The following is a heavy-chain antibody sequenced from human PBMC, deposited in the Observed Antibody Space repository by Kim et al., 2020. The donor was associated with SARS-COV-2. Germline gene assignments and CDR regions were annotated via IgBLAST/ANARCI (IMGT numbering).Heavy chain of an antibody. Sequence: SETLSLTCTVSGGSISSSSYYWGWIRQPPGKGLEWIGSIYYSGSTYYNPSLKSRVTISVDTSKNQFSLKLSSVTAADTAVYYCASQQWLVGYWGQGTLVTVSS. V-gene: IGHV4-39*01. D-gene: IGHD6-19*01. CDR1: GGSISSSSYY. J-gene: IGHJ4*02. CDR2: IYYSGST. CDR3: ASQQWLVGY.